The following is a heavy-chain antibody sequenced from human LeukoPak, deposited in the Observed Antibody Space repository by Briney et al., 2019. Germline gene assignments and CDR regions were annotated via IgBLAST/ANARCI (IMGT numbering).Heavy chain of an antibody. Sequence: SETLSLTCAVSGGSISSGGYSWSWIRQPPGKGLEWIGYIYHSGSTYYNPSLKSRVTISVDRSKNQFSLKLSSVTAADTAVYYCARAYYDILTGYPPDAFDIWGQGTMVTVSS. D-gene: IGHD3-9*01. CDR1: GGSISSGGYS. CDR2: IYHSGST. CDR3: ARAYYDILTGYPPDAFDI. V-gene: IGHV4-30-2*01. J-gene: IGHJ3*02.